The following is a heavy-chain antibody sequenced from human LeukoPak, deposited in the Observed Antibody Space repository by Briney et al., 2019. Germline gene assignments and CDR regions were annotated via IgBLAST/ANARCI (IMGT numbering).Heavy chain of an antibody. Sequence: PSETLSLTCTVSGGSISSGSHYWTWIRQPAGKGLEYIGRVYSSGSTDSNPSLRSRLTMSVDTSKNQLSLKLTSVTAADTAVYYCARRYYDNSGYHPWGQGTLVTVSS. CDR2: VYSSGST. CDR3: ARRYYDNSGYHP. J-gene: IGHJ5*02. D-gene: IGHD3-22*01. CDR1: GGSISSGSHY. V-gene: IGHV4-61*02.